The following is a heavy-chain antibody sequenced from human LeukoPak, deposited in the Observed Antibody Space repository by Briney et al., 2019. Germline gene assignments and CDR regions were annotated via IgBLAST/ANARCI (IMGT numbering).Heavy chain of an antibody. V-gene: IGHV4-4*07. CDR1: GGSISSYY. Sequence: SSETLSLTCTVSGGSISSYYWSWIRQPAGKGLEWIGRIYTSGSTNYNPSLKSRVTMSVDTSKNQFSLKLSSVTAADTAVYYCAGDVGYYDSSGYYYYFDYWGQGTLVIVSS. CDR2: IYTSGST. CDR3: AGDVGYYDSSGYYYYFDY. J-gene: IGHJ4*02. D-gene: IGHD3-22*01.